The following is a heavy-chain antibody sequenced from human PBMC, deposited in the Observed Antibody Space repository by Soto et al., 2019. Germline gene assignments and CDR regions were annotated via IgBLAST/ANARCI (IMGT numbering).Heavy chain of an antibody. D-gene: IGHD3-22*01. CDR2: INSDGSST. J-gene: IGHJ4*02. CDR3: ARDHYYDSTDY. V-gene: IGHV3-74*01. CDR1: GFTFSSYW. Sequence: VGSLRLSCAASGFTFSSYWMHWVRQAPGKGLVWVSRINSDGSSTSYADSVKGRFTISRDNAKNTLYLQMNSLRAEDTAVYYCARDHYYDSTDYWGQGTLVTVSS.